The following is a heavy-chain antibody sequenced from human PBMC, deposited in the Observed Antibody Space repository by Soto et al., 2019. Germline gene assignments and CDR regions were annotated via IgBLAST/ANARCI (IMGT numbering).Heavy chain of an antibody. CDR1: GGTFSSYT. CDR3: ARDLEGGYSYTQNEEELLSGSGMDV. V-gene: IGHV1-69*08. J-gene: IGHJ6*02. D-gene: IGHD5-18*01. CDR2: IIPILGIA. Sequence: QVQLVQSGAEVKKPGSSVKVSCKASGGTFSSYTISWVRQAPGQGLEWMGRIIPILGIAHYAQKFQGRVTITADKSTSTAYMELSSLRSEDTAVYYCARDLEGGYSYTQNEEELLSGSGMDVWGQGTTVTVSS.